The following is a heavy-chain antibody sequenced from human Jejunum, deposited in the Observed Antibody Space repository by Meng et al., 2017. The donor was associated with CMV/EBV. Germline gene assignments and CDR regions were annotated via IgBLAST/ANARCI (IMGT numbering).Heavy chain of an antibody. CDR1: EFTFSRYE. V-gene: IGHV3-48*03. Sequence: EFTFSRYEMGWGRQAPGKGLEWVSYISGSGNTVYYGDSVRGRFTISRDNAKNSVYLQMNGLRAEDTAVYYCARVVLSSTRPYFDFWGQGTLVTVSS. D-gene: IGHD5/OR15-5a*01. J-gene: IGHJ4*02. CDR3: ARVVLSSTRPYFDF. CDR2: ISGSGNTV.